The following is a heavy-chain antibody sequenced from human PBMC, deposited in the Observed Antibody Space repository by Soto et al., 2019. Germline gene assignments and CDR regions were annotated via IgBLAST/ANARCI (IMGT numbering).Heavy chain of an antibody. CDR2: IYWDDDN. D-gene: IGHD5-12*01. J-gene: IGHJ5*01. CDR1: GFSLSTSAVG. Sequence: QITLKESGPTLVKPTQTLTLSCTFSGFSLSTSAVGVAWIRQPPGKALEWLALIYWDDDNHYSPSLKSRLTVNKDTATSPVLLTMTNMDPVVTATYSFAHPAGWLHATWGPGTQATVSS. V-gene: IGHV2-5*02. CDR3: AHPAGWLHAT.